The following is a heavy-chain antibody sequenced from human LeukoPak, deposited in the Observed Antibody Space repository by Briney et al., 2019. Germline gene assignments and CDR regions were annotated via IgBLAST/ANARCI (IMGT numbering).Heavy chain of an antibody. J-gene: IGHJ6*03. CDR2: SYYSGST. V-gene: IGHV4-39*07. Sequence: SETLSLTCTVSGGSISSSSYYWGWLRQPPGKGLEGFVRSYYSGSTSYNPSPKRRVTISVDKYKNQFSLKLSSVPAADAAVDYWSSGTLRWLLDYCYKDVWGNGTTFTVSS. CDR3: SSGTLRWLLDYCYKDV. D-gene: IGHD5-24*01. CDR1: GGSISSSSYY.